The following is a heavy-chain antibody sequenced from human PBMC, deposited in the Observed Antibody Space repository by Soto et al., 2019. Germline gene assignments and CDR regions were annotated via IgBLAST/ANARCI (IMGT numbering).Heavy chain of an antibody. V-gene: IGHV3-9*01. CDR2: ISWNSGTI. CDR3: AKDITPGSDWSNYFDY. D-gene: IGHD6-19*01. J-gene: IGHJ4*02. CDR1: GFTFDDYA. Sequence: EVQLVESGGGVVQPGRSLRLSCAASGFTFDDYAMHWVRQAPGKGLEWVSGISWNSGTIAYADSVKGRFTISRDNAKNSLSRQINRLRAGDTASYYCAKDITPGSDWSNYFDYWGQGSLVTVSS.